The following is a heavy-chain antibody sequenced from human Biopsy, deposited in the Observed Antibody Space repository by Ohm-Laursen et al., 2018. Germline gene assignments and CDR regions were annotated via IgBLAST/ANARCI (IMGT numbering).Heavy chain of an antibody. J-gene: IGHJ4*02. CDR2: INCKTGAT. Sequence: ASVKVSCKASSYTFTDYNIHWMRQAPGQGLEWLGYINCKTGATNYAQKFRGAVTMTRDTSISTAYLALGSLRSADTAIYYCARDPLNGHKHFDYWGQGSLVTVSS. CDR1: SYTFTDYN. V-gene: IGHV1-2*02. CDR3: ARDPLNGHKHFDY. D-gene: IGHD2-8*01.